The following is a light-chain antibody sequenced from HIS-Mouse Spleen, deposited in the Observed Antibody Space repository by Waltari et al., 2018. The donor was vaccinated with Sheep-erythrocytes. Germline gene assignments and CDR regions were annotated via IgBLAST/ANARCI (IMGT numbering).Light chain of an antibody. CDR2: AAS. J-gene: IGKJ3*01. Sequence: DIQMTQSPSSLSASVGDRVTITCRASQSISSYLNWYQQKPGKAPKLLIYAASSLQSGVPSRCSGSGSETDVTLTISSLQPEDFATYYCQQSYSTPQFTFGPGTKVDIK. V-gene: IGKV1-39*01. CDR3: QQSYSTPQFT. CDR1: QSISSY.